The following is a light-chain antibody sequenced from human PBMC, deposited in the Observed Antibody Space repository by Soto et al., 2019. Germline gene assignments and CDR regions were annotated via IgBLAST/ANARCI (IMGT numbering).Light chain of an antibody. J-gene: IGKJ3*01. Sequence: EIGLTQSPGTLSLSPGERVTLSCRASQSLPTKALAWYQQKPGQTPRLLIYGASTRDTAIPDRFNGSGSGTDITLTISRVEPEDFAVYYCQQYCDLPLSFGPGTKVDIK. CDR1: QSLPTKA. CDR2: GAS. V-gene: IGKV3-20*01. CDR3: QQYCDLPLS.